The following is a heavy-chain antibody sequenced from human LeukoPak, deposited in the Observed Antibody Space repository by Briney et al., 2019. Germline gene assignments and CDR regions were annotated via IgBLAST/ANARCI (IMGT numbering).Heavy chain of an antibody. CDR2: IYATGTT. Sequence: SETLSLTCTVSGGSISSNSYYWSWIRQPAGKGLEWIGRIYATGTTNYSPSLKSRVTISVDASKNQFSLKLTSVTAADTAVYFCARVAGTYYYYYMDVWGKGTTVTISS. CDR3: ARVAGTYYYYYMDV. CDR1: GGSISSNSYY. V-gene: IGHV4-61*02. D-gene: IGHD6-19*01. J-gene: IGHJ6*03.